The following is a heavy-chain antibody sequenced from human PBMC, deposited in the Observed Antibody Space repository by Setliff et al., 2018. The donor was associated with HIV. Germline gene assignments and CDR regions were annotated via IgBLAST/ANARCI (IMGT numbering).Heavy chain of an antibody. CDR3: ARAIVKTGYHTKSRVFDY. CDR1: GGSLNDYS. CDR2: VNLPKTL. Sequence: SETLSLTCAVYGGSLNDYSWNWIRQSPGKGLEWIGEVNLPKTLNYNPSLESRITISVDTSKKQFSLDLSSATAADTAVYFCARAIVKTGYHTKSRVFDYWGQGTLVTVSS. D-gene: IGHD3-9*01. J-gene: IGHJ4*02. V-gene: IGHV4-34*01.